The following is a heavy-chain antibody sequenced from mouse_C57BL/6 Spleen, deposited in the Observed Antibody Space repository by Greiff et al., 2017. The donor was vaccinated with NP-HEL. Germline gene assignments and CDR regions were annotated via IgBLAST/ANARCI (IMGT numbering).Heavy chain of an antibody. CDR2: IYPGSGST. J-gene: IGHJ4*01. Sequence: QVQLQQSGAELVKPGASVKMSCKASGYTFTSYWITWVKQRPGQGLEWIGDIYPGSGSTNYNEKFKSKATLTVATSSSTAYMQLSSLTSEDSAVYYCARRNPLWDKGSYYYAMDYWGQGTSVTVSS. CDR1: GYTFTSYW. D-gene: IGHD4-1*01. V-gene: IGHV1-55*01. CDR3: ARRNPLWDKGSYYYAMDY.